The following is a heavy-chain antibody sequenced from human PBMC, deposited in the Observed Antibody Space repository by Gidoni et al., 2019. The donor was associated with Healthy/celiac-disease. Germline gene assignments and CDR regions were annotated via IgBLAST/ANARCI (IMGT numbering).Heavy chain of an antibody. Sequence: QVQLVESGGGVVQPGRSLRLSCAASGFTFSSYAMHWVRQAPGKGLEWVAVISDDGRNNNYADSVKGRFTISRDNSKNTLYLQMNSLRAEDTAVYYCAKIPGYGSGSLYYFDYWGQGTLVTVSS. D-gene: IGHD3-10*01. CDR1: GFTFSSYA. V-gene: IGHV3-30-3*02. CDR2: ISDDGRNN. CDR3: AKIPGYGSGSLYYFDY. J-gene: IGHJ4*02.